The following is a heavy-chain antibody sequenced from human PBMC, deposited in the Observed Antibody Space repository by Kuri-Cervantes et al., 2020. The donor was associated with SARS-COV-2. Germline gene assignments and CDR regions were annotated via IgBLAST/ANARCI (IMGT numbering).Heavy chain of an antibody. CDR1: GDSISSSTYY. D-gene: IGHD2/OR15-2a*01. CDR2: SYESGDT. J-gene: IGHJ5*02. CDR3: ARHMEENERATNWFDP. V-gene: IGHV4-39*01. Sequence: SETLSLTCTVSGDSISSSTYYWVWIRQSPGKGLEWLGSSYESGDTYYSSSLKSRLSLSVDTSKNQFSLKLTSVTAADTAVYYCARHMEENERATNWFDPWGQGTLVTVSS.